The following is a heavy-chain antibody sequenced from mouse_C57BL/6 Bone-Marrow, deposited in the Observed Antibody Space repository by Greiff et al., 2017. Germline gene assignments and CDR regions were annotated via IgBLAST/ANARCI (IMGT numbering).Heavy chain of an antibody. Sequence: VQLQQSGAELARPGASVKLSCKASGYTFTSYGISWVKQRTGQGLEWIGEIYPRSGNTYYNEKMKGKATLTAEKSSSTAYLELRSLTSEDSAVYYCARGPGGLDYWGQGTTLTVSS. CDR3: ARGPGGLDY. CDR1: GYTFTSYG. V-gene: IGHV1-81*01. CDR2: IYPRSGNT. J-gene: IGHJ2*01. D-gene: IGHD3-3*01.